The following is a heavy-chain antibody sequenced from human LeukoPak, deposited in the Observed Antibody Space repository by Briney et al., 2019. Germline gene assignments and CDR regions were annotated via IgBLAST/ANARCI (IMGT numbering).Heavy chain of an antibody. Sequence: PSETLSLTCTVSGGSISSSSYYWSWVRQAPGKGLEWVSAISGSGGSTYYADSVKGRFTISRDNSKNTLYLQMNSLRAEDTAVYYCAKWARWLYKEAFDIWGQGTMVTVSS. CDR1: GGSISSSSYY. CDR2: ISGSGGST. V-gene: IGHV3-23*01. CDR3: AKWARWLYKEAFDI. D-gene: IGHD5-24*01. J-gene: IGHJ3*02.